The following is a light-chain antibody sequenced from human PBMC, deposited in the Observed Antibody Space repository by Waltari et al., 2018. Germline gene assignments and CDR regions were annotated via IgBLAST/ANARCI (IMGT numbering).Light chain of an antibody. V-gene: IGLV1-40*01. CDR3: QSFDSSLSASV. CDR1: NSNFGAGYD. Sequence: QSVLTQPPSMSGAPGQTVTIPCTGGNSNFGAGYDFHWYQQFPGTAPKLLIFGNTNRPSGVPGRFSGSKSGTSASLAIAGLQSEDEAVYYCQSFDSSLSASVFGGGTKLTVL. J-gene: IGLJ3*02. CDR2: GNT.